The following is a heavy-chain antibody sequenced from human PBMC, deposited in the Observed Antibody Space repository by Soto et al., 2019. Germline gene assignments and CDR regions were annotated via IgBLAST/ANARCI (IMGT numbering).Heavy chain of an antibody. CDR3: ATAMDI. J-gene: IGHJ6*02. CDR2: IYPGDSDA. Sequence: RGESLKISCKGSGYSFTTYWIGWVRQMPGKGLEWLGIIYPGDSDARYSPSIQGQVTISVDKSISTAYLQWSSLKASDTAMYYCATAMDIWGQGTTVTVSS. V-gene: IGHV5-51*01. CDR1: GYSFTTYW.